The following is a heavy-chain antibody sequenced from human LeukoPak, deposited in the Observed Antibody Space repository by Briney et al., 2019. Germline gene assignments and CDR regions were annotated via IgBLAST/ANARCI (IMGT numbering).Heavy chain of an antibody. CDR1: GYTFTGYY. J-gene: IGHJ6*02. CDR3: ARDPAARPTPYYYYGMDV. D-gene: IGHD6-6*01. V-gene: IGHV1-2*02. Sequence: ASVKVSCKASGYTFTGYYMHWVRQAPGQGLEWMGWISPNSGGTNYAQKFQGRVTMTRDTSISTAYMELSRLRSDDTAVYYCARDPAARPTPYYYYGMDVWGQGTTVTVSS. CDR2: ISPNSGGT.